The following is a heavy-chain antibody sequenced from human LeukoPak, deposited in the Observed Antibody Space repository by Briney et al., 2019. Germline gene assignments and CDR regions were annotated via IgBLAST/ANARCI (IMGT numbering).Heavy chain of an antibody. V-gene: IGHV3-23*01. Sequence: GSLRLSCAASGFTFSSYAMSWVRQAPGKGLEWVSAISGSGGSTYYADSVKGRFTISRDNSKNTLYLQMNSLRAGDTAVYYCAKNNYDFWSGRIPWFDPWGQGTLVTVSS. CDR3: AKNNYDFWSGRIPWFDP. CDR2: ISGSGGST. J-gene: IGHJ5*02. D-gene: IGHD3-3*01. CDR1: GFTFSSYA.